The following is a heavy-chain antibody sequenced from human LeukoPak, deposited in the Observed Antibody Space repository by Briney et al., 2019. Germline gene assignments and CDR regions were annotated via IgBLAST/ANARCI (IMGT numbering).Heavy chain of an antibody. J-gene: IGHJ3*02. CDR1: GGSISSSSYY. CDR2: IYYSGST. Sequence: PSETLSLTCTVSGGSISSSSYYWSWIRQPPGKGLEWIGYIYYSGSTYYNPSLKSRVTISVDTSKNQFSLKLSSVTAADTAVYYCAREPLSGAFDIWGQGTMVTVSS. V-gene: IGHV4-30-4*01. D-gene: IGHD6-25*01. CDR3: AREPLSGAFDI.